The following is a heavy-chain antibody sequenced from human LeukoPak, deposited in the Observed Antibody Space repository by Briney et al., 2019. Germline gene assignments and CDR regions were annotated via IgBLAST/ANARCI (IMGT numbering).Heavy chain of an antibody. CDR1: GYTFSDFY. D-gene: IGHD3-3*02. J-gene: IGHJ4*02. CDR3: ARVRLADERAWAY. CDR2: ITPKSGDT. V-gene: IGHV1-2*02. Sequence: ASVKVSCKASGYTFSDFYIHWVRQAPGQGLEYVGWITPKSGDTYSPQRFQGRVTMTRDATISTAYMELSSLRSDDTAVYFCARVRLADERAWAYWGQGTLVTVSS.